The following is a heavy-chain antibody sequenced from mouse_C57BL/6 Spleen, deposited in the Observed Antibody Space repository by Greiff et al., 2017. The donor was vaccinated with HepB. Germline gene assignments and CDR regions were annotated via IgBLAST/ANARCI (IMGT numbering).Heavy chain of an antibody. V-gene: IGHV5-4*01. CDR1: GFTFSSYA. CDR3: ARYRMMGTYSYFDY. CDR2: ISDGGSYT. J-gene: IGHJ2*01. Sequence: EVHLVESGGGLVKPGGSLKLSCAASGFTFSSYAMPWVRQTPEKRLEWVATISDGGSYTYYPDNVKGRFTISRDNAKNNLYLQMSHLKSEDTAMYYCARYRMMGTYSYFDYWGHGTTLTVSS. D-gene: IGHD2-3*01.